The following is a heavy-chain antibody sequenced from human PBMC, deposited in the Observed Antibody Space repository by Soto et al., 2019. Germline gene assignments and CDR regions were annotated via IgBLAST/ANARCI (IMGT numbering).Heavy chain of an antibody. D-gene: IGHD3-16*02. Sequence: HPGGSLRLSCTASDFPFNNYVMTWVRQAPGKGLEWVSSISGSGGGLYYADSARGWFTISRDNSKNTLFLQMDSLRVEDTAVYHCAKARRGGIISPELFDCWGQGTLVTVSS. CDR1: DFPFNNYV. CDR3: AKARRGGIISPELFDC. J-gene: IGHJ4*02. V-gene: IGHV3-23*01. CDR2: ISGSGGGL.